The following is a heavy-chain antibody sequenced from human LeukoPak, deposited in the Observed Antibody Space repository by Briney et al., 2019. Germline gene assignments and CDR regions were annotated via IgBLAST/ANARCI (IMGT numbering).Heavy chain of an antibody. CDR1: GYTFTSYG. V-gene: IGHV1-18*01. CDR2: ISAYNGNT. CDR3: ARSLDLPYYYYGMDV. Sequence: ASVKVSCKASGYTFTSYGISWVRQAPGQGLEWMGWISAYNGNTNYPQKLQGRVTMTTDTSTSTAYMELRSLRSDDTAVYYCARSLDLPYYYYGMDVWGQGTTVTVSS. J-gene: IGHJ6*02. D-gene: IGHD3/OR15-3a*01.